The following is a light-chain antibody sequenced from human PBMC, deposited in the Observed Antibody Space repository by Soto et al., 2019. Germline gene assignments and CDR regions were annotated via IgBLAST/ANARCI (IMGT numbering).Light chain of an antibody. CDR3: LQDYNYPRT. CDR2: TAS. Sequence: IQMTQSPSTLSASVGDRVTITCRASQGIGNDLAWYQQRPGKAPNLLIYTASRLHTGVPSRFSGSGSGTDFTLTISNLQPEDFATYYCLQDYNYPRTFGQGTKVDIK. J-gene: IGKJ1*01. CDR1: QGIGND. V-gene: IGKV1-6*01.